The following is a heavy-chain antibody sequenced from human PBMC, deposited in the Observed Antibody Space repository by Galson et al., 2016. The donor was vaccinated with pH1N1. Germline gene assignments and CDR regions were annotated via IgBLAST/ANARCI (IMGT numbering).Heavy chain of an antibody. CDR3: ARTSGYDFWSGYYANLDYYMDV. CDR2: VYYSGSL. CDR1: GGSISTSYYH. J-gene: IGHJ6*03. V-gene: IGHV4-39*07. D-gene: IGHD3-3*01. Sequence: SETLSLTCTGSGGSISTSYYHWAWIRQAPGVGLEWIGSVYYSGSLYYNPSLKSRVTISVDTSKNQFSLKLSSVTAADTAVYYCARTSGYDFWSGYYANLDYYMDVWGKGTTVTVSS.